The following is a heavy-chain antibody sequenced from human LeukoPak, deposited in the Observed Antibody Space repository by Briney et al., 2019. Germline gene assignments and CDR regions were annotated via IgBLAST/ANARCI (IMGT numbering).Heavy chain of an antibody. Sequence: GGSLRLSCAASGFTFSSYGMSWVRQAPGKGLEWVSAISGSGGSTYYADSVKGRFTISRDNSKNTLYLQMNSLRAEDTALYYCAKDVGLLPKYYFDYWGQGTLVTVSS. CDR3: AKDVGLLPKYYFDY. CDR1: GFTFSSYG. D-gene: IGHD2-15*01. J-gene: IGHJ4*02. V-gene: IGHV3-23*01. CDR2: ISGSGGST.